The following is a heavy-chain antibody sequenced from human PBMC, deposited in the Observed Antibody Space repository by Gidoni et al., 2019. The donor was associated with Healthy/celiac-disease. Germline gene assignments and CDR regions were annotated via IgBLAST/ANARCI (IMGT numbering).Heavy chain of an antibody. Sequence: QVKLQESGPGMVKPSGTLSLTCAVSGGYISSSNWSSWVRQPPGKGLEWIGEIYHSGSTNYNPSLKSRFTISVDKSKNQFALKLSSVTAADTAVYYCARSSPFDPWGQGTLFTVSS. D-gene: IGHD3-10*01. J-gene: IGHJ5*02. V-gene: IGHV4-4*02. CDR2: IYHSGST. CDR3: ARSSPFDP. CDR1: GGYISSSNW.